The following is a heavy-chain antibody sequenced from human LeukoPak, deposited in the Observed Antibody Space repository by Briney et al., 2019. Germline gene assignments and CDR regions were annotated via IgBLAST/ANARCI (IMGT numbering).Heavy chain of an antibody. CDR3: AKSHPAARYYFDY. CDR1: GFTFSSYS. D-gene: IGHD2-2*01. V-gene: IGHV3-21*01. CDR2: ISSSSSYI. Sequence: GGSLRLSCAASGFTFSSYSMNWVRQAPGKGLEWVSSISSSSSYIYYADSVKGRFTISRDNSKNTLYLQMNSLRAEDTAVYYCAKSHPAARYYFDYWGQGTLVTVSS. J-gene: IGHJ4*02.